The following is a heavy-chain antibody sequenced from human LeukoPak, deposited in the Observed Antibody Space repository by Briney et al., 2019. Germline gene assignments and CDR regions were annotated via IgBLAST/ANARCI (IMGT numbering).Heavy chain of an antibody. D-gene: IGHD2-2*01. CDR2: IYYSGST. CDR1: GGSISSYY. Sequence: PSETLSLTCTVSGGSISSYYWSWIRQPPGKGLEWIGYIYYSGSTNYNPSLKSRVTISVDTSKNQFSPKLSSVTAADTAVYYCARDACSSTSCFNWFDPWGQGTLVTVSS. CDR3: ARDACSSTSCFNWFDP. V-gene: IGHV4-59*12. J-gene: IGHJ5*02.